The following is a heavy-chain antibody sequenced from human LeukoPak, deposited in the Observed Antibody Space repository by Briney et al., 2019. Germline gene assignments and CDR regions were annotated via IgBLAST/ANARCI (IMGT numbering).Heavy chain of an antibody. CDR3: VRDPSYGSSWYYYMDV. D-gene: IGHD6-13*01. V-gene: IGHV3-48*04. Sequence: GGSLRLSCAASEFTFVRYVMNWVRQAPGKGLEWVSYISSSSFKIGYADSVKGRFTISRDNSKNSLYLQMDSLRVEDTAVYYCVRDPSYGSSWYYYMDVWGKGTTVTVSS. J-gene: IGHJ6*03. CDR2: ISSSSFKI. CDR1: EFTFVRYV.